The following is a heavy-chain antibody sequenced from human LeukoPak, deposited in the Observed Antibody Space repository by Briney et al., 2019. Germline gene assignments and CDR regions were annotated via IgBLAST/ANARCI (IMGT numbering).Heavy chain of an antibody. V-gene: IGHV3-74*01. CDR3: ARRSAATGAFDI. CDR2: IKSDGSTT. CDR1: GFTFSSYW. J-gene: IGHJ3*02. D-gene: IGHD3-9*01. Sequence: GGSLRLSCAASGFTFSSYWMNWVRQAPGRGLVWVSRIKSDGSTTDYADSVKGRFTISRDNAKKALYLQMNSLRAEDTALYYCARRSAATGAFDIWGQGTMVTVSP.